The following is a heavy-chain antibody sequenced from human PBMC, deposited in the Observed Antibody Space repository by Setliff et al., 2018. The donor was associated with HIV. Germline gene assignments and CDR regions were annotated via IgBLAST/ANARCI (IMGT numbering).Heavy chain of an antibody. CDR3: ARTDYGGNSGGNYFEY. V-gene: IGHV1-18*01. Sequence: ASVKVSCKASGYTFTTYDITWVRQAPGQGLEWLGWVNPYNGHTNFAQKFQGRVTMTTDTATSTAYREVRSLRTDDTAVYYCARTDYGGNSGGNYFEYWGRGSMFTVSS. J-gene: IGHJ4*02. CDR1: GYTFTTYD. CDR2: VNPYNGHT. D-gene: IGHD4-17*01.